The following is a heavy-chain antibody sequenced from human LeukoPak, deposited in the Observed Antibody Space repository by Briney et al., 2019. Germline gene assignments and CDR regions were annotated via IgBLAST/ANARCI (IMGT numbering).Heavy chain of an antibody. Sequence: KTSETLFLTCTVSGGSISSYYWSWIRQPPGKGLEWIGYIYYSGSTNYNPSLKSRVTISVDTSKNQFSLKLSSVTAADTAVYYCARVVLGYCSGGSCPGGVLYYGMDVWGQGTTVTVSS. J-gene: IGHJ6*02. D-gene: IGHD2-15*01. CDR3: ARVVLGYCSGGSCPGGVLYYGMDV. CDR2: IYYSGST. CDR1: GGSISSYY. V-gene: IGHV4-59*01.